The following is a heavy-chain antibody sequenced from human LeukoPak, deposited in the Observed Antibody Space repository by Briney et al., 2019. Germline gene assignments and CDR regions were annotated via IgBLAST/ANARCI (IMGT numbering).Heavy chain of an antibody. V-gene: IGHV4-31*03. CDR2: IYYSGST. Sequence: SQTLSLTCSVSGGSISSGGYYWSWIRQHPGKGLEWIGYIYYSGSTYYNPSLKSRVTISVDTSKNQFSLKLSSVTAADTAVYYCARVMRGYCSSTSCSDGSIDPWGQGTLVTASS. D-gene: IGHD2-2*01. J-gene: IGHJ5*02. CDR1: GGSISSGGYY. CDR3: ARVMRGYCSSTSCSDGSIDP.